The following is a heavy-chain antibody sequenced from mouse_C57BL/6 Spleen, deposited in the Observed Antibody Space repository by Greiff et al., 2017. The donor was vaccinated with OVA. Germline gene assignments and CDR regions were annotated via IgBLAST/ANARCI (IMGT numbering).Heavy chain of an antibody. CDR1: GFSLTSYG. Sequence: QVQLQQSGPGLVQPSQSLSITCTVSGFSLTSYGVHWVRQPPGKGLEWLGVIWSGGSTDYNAAFISRLSISKDNSKSQVFFKMNSLQADDTAIYYCAKTPHYYGSSWVAYWGQGTLVTVSA. CDR3: AKTPHYYGSSWVAY. D-gene: IGHD1-1*01. V-gene: IGHV2-4*01. CDR2: IWSGGST. J-gene: IGHJ3*01.